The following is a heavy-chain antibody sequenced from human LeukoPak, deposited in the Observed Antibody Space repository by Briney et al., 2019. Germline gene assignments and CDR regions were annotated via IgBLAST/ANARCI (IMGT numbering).Heavy chain of an antibody. V-gene: IGHV5-51*01. J-gene: IGHJ6*03. CDR3: ALAPGGYCSGGSCPEGYYYYYMDV. D-gene: IGHD2-15*01. Sequence: PGESLKISCKGSGYSFTSYWIGWVRQMPGKGLEWMGIIYPGDSDTRYSPSFQGQVTISADKSISTAYLQWSSLEASDTAMYYCALAPGGYCSGGSCPEGYYYYYMDVWGKGTTVTVSS. CDR1: GYSFTSYW. CDR2: IYPGDSDT.